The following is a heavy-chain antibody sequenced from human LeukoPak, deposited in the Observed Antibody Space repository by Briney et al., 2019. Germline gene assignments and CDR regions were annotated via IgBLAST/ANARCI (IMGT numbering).Heavy chain of an antibody. V-gene: IGHV3-21*01. CDR3: ARDGPYSDSWSGPFAFDL. J-gene: IGHJ3*01. CDR1: GFTFNTYF. D-gene: IGHD3-3*01. Sequence: PGGSLRLSCAASGFTFNTYFMNWVRQAPGKGLEWVSSISTMSTYTHYADSVKGRFTISRDNAKNSLYLQMDSLRAEDTAVYYCARDGPYSDSWSGPFAFDLWGQGTMVTVSS. CDR2: ISTMSTYT.